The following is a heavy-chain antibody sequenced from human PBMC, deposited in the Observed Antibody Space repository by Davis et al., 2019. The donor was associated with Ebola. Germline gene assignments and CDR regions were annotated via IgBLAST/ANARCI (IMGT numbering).Heavy chain of an antibody. CDR2: IIPLFGTT. V-gene: IGHV1-69*06. Sequence: SVKVSCKASGNTISTYTIDWVRQAPGQGLEWMGGIIPLFGTTNYAQKFQGRVTITADKSTSTAYMELSSLRSEDTAVYYCARSDYYDKGGIDYWGQGTLVTVSS. CDR3: ARSDYYDKGGIDY. CDR1: GNTISTYT. J-gene: IGHJ4*02. D-gene: IGHD3-22*01.